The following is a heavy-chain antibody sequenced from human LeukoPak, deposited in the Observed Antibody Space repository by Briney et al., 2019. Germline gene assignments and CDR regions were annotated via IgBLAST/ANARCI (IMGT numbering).Heavy chain of an antibody. CDR1: GYSISSGYY. CDR2: IYHSGST. Sequence: SETLSLTCAVSGYSISSGYYWGWLRQPPGKGLEWIWSIYHSGSTYYTPSLKSRVTISVDTSKNQFSLKLSSVTAADTAVYYCARLSYGSSSGDYWGQGTLVTVSS. D-gene: IGHD6-6*01. V-gene: IGHV4-38-2*01. J-gene: IGHJ4*02. CDR3: ARLSYGSSSGDY.